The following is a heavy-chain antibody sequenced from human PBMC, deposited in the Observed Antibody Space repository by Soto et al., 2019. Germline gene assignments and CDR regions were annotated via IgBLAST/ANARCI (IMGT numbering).Heavy chain of an antibody. J-gene: IGHJ4*02. CDR1: GYTFTSYV. CDR3: AKVPTYYDFWSGPNYFDY. V-gene: IGHV1-18*01. D-gene: IGHD3-3*01. Sequence: VKVSCKASGYTFTSYVISWVRQAPVQGLEWMGWISGYNGKTNYAQKFQGRVTMTTDTSTSIVYMELRSLRSDDTAVYYCAKVPTYYDFWSGPNYFDYWGQGTLVTVSS. CDR2: ISGYNGKT.